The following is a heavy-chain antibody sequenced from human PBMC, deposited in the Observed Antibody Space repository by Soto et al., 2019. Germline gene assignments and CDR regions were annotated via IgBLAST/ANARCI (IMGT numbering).Heavy chain of an antibody. D-gene: IGHD3-10*01. CDR1: GGSISSSSYY. CDR2: IYYSGST. V-gene: IGHV4-39*01. CDR3: ARHVRVMRFGGGYYYYMDV. J-gene: IGHJ6*03. Sequence: PSETLSLTCTVSGGSISSSSYYWGWIRQPPGKGLEWIGSIYYSGSTYYNPSLKSRVTISVDTSKNQFSLKLSSVTAADTAVYYCARHVRVMRFGGGYYYYMDVWGKGTTVTVSS.